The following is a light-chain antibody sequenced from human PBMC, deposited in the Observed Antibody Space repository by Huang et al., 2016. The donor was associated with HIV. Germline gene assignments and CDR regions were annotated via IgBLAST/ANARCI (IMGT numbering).Light chain of an antibody. CDR1: QSVSRN. V-gene: IGKV3-15*01. J-gene: IGKJ3*01. Sequence: EIVMTQSPATLSVSPGQRVTLSCRASQSVSRNLAGYHQKPGQAPRLLIYGSSTRAPGIPAMFSGSRSGRKFTLTISSLQSEHFAVYNWQQYNDWPITFGPGTKVDAK. CDR2: GSS. CDR3: QQYNDWPIT.